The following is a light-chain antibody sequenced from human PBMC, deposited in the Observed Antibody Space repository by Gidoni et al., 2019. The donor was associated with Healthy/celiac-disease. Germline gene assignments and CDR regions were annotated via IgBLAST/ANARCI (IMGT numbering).Light chain of an antibody. J-gene: IGKJ4*01. V-gene: IGKV2-28*01. CDR1: QSLLHSNGYNY. Sequence: DIVMTQSPLSLPVTPGEPASISCRSSQSLLHSNGYNYLDWYLQKPGQSPHILIYLGYNRASGVPDRFSGSGSGTDFTLKISRVDAEDVGVYYCMQALQTPLTFGGGTKVEIK. CDR2: LGY. CDR3: MQALQTPLT.